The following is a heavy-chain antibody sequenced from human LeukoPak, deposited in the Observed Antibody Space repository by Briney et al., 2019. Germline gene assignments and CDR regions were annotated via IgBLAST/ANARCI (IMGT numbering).Heavy chain of an antibody. D-gene: IGHD3-3*01. CDR2: IYYSGST. V-gene: IGHV4-59*12. Sequence: PSETLSLTCTVSGGSISSYYWSWIRQPPGKGLEWIGNIYYSGSTNYNPSLKSRATISVDTSKNQFSLKLSSVTAADTAVYYCAREPRISYYDFWSGKRRLYFDYWGQGTLVTVSS. J-gene: IGHJ4*02. CDR1: GGSISSYY. CDR3: AREPRISYYDFWSGKRRLYFDY.